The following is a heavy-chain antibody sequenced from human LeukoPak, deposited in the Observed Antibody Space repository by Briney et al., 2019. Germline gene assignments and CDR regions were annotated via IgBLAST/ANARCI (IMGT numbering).Heavy chain of an antibody. V-gene: IGHV1-2*06. J-gene: IGHJ4*02. D-gene: IGHD3-9*01. CDR3: ARAYILTGYWGY. CDR2: INPNSGGT. CDR1: GYTFTGYY. Sequence: GASVKVSCKASGYTFTGYYMHWVRQAPGQGLEWMGRINPNSGGTNYAQKFQGRVTMTRDTSISTAYMELSRLRSDDTAVYYCARAYILTGYWGYWGQGTLVTVSS.